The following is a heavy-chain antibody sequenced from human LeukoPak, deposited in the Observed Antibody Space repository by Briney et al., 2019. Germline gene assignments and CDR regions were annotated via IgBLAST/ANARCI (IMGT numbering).Heavy chain of an antibody. CDR2: ISSSSSYT. CDR1: GFTFSDYY. Sequence: PGGSLRLSCAASGFTFSDYYMGWIRQAPGKGLEWVSYISSSSSYTNYADSVKGRFTISRDNAKNSLYLQMNSLRAEDTAVYYCARSLIVANPLDVWGKGTTVTVPS. D-gene: IGHD5-12*01. J-gene: IGHJ6*04. V-gene: IGHV3-11*06. CDR3: ARSLIVANPLDV.